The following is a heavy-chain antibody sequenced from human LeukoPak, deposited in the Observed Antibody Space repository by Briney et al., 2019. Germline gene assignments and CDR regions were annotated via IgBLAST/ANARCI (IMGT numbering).Heavy chain of an antibody. V-gene: IGHV3-7*03. D-gene: IGHD6-13*01. CDR1: GFTFSSYW. CDR2: IRQDGSDK. CDR3: ARGIAAAGSY. Sequence: GGSLRLSCAASGFTFSSYWMSWVRQAPGKGLEWVANIRQDGSDKYYMESVKGRFTISRDNAKNSVYLQMNSLRVEDTAVYYCARGIAAAGSYWGQGTLVTVSS. J-gene: IGHJ4*02.